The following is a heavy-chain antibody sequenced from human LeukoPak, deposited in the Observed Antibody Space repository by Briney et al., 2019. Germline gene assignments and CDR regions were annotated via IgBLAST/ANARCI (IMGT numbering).Heavy chain of an antibody. J-gene: IGHJ4*02. CDR3: ARDYYSDTSGYYRPRYYFDY. CDR1: GYTFSSYY. Sequence: GASVKVSCKASGYTFSSYYMHWVRQAPGQGLEWMGIINPSGGSTTYAQKFQGRVTMTRDTSISTAYMELSRLRSDDTAVYYCARDYYSDTSGYYRPRYYFDYWGQGTLVTVSS. D-gene: IGHD3-22*01. CDR2: INPSGGST. V-gene: IGHV1-46*01.